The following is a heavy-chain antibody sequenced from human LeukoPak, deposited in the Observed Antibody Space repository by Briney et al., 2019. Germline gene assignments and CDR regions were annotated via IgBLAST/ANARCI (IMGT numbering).Heavy chain of an antibody. CDR3: ARASTMETFDAFDI. Sequence: GGSLRHSCAASGFTFSNYDMHWVRHATGKGLEWVSTIATTGDTYYPGSVKGRFTISRDNAKNSLHLQMNSLRAGDTAVYYCARASTMETFDAFDIWGQGTLVTVSS. CDR1: GFTFSNYD. CDR2: IATTGDT. V-gene: IGHV3-13*01. J-gene: IGHJ3*02. D-gene: IGHD3-10*01.